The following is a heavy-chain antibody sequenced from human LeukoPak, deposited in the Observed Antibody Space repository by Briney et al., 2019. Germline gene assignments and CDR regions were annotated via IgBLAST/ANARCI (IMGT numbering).Heavy chain of an antibody. J-gene: IGHJ4*02. CDR3: AGYGVYPY. CDR1: GFTVNTYD. Sequence: PGGSLRLSCAASGFTVNTYDMHWGRQAPGEGPEWIAYFGISGTIYYTDSVRGRFTISRDNAKNSLFLKMNSLRVDDTAIYYCAGYGVYPYWGQGTPVTVSS. CDR2: FGISGTI. V-gene: IGHV3-48*01. D-gene: IGHD4-17*01.